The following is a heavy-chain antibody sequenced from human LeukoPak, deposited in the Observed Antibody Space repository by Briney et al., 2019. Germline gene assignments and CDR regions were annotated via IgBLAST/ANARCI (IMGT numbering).Heavy chain of an antibody. CDR2: IFYSGST. D-gene: IGHD3-10*01. Sequence: SGGSLRLSCAASGFTFSGYAMNWVRQPPGKALEWIGNIFYSGSTYYSPSLKSRVTISLDTSRNQFSLKLNSVTAADTAVYYCAKSNGYGLIDIWGQGTMVTVSS. CDR3: AKSNGYGLIDI. CDR1: GFTFSGYA. J-gene: IGHJ3*02. V-gene: IGHV4-38-2*01.